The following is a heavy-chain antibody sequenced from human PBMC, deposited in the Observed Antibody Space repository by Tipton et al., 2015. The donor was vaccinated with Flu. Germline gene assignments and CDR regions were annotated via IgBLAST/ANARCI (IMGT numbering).Heavy chain of an antibody. V-gene: IGHV4-61*02. D-gene: IGHD3-10*01. J-gene: IGHJ6*02. Sequence: TLSLTCTVSGDSISSGSYYWSWIRQPAGKGLEWIGRVYTSGSTNYNPSLKSRVTVSLDTSKNQLSLKLTSVTAADTAVYYCARARAPYYYYAMDVWGQGATVTVS. CDR2: VYTSGST. CDR3: ARARAPYYYYAMDV. CDR1: GDSISSGSYY.